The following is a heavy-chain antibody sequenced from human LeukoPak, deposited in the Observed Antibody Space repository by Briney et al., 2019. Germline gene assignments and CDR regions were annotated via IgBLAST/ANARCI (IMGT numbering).Heavy chain of an antibody. CDR2: IYYSGST. D-gene: IGHD3-22*01. V-gene: IGHV4-39*07. J-gene: IGHJ3*02. CDR3: ARDFFTYYDSSGYRHPDAFDI. Sequence: PSQTLSLTCTVSGGSISSSSYYWGWIRQPPGKGLEWIGSIYYSGSTYYNPSLKSRVTISVDTSKNQFSLKLSSVTAADTAVYYCARDFFTYYDSSGYRHPDAFDIWGQGTMVTVSS. CDR1: GGSISSSSYY.